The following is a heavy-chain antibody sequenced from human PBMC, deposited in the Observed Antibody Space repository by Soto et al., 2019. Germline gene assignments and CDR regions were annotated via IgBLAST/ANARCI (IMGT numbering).Heavy chain of an antibody. Sequence: QVQLVQSGAEVKKPGASVKVSCKASGYTFTSYGISWVRQAPGQGLEWMGWISAYNGNTNYAQKLQGRVTMTPDTPTSTDYLEHRSLRNEDTAVYYCAREHSFIAAAFLAYFDLWGRGTLVTVSS. CDR2: ISAYNGNT. V-gene: IGHV1-18*01. CDR1: GYTFTSYG. CDR3: AREHSFIAAAFLAYFDL. J-gene: IGHJ2*01. D-gene: IGHD6-13*01.